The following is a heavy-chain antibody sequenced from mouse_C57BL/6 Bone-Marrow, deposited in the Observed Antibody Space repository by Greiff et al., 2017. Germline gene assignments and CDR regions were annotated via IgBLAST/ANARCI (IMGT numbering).Heavy chain of an antibody. CDR1: GFTFSDYG. CDR3: ASSYYGMDY. Sequence: DVQLVESGGGLVKPGGSLKLSCAASGFTFSDYGMHWVRQAPEQGLEWVAYISSGSSTIYYADTVKGRFTISRDNAKNTLFLQMTSLRSEDTAMYYCASSYYGMDYWGQGTSVTVSS. CDR2: ISSGSSTI. J-gene: IGHJ4*01. V-gene: IGHV5-17*01.